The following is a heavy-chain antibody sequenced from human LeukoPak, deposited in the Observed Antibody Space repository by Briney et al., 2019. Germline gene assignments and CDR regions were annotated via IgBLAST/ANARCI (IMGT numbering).Heavy chain of an antibody. CDR1: GFTFSSYS. Sequence: PGGSLRLSCAASGFTFSSYSMNWVRQAPGKGLEWVSAISGSGGSTYYADSVKGRFTISRDNSKNTLYLQMNSLRAEDTAVYYCAKTDCTSSSCYTIESWGQGTLVTVSS. D-gene: IGHD2-2*02. CDR2: ISGSGGST. V-gene: IGHV3-23*01. CDR3: AKTDCTSSSCYTIES. J-gene: IGHJ4*02.